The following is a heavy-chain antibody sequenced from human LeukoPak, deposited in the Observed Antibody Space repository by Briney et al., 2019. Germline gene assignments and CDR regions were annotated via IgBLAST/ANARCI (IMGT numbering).Heavy chain of an antibody. Sequence: GGSLRLSCTASGFTFSSHWMTWVRQPPGKGLEWVANTKEGGSVKYYVDSVKGRFTISRDNTKNALYLRMNSLRADDTAVYFCARDSTWLLDYWGQGTLITVSS. V-gene: IGHV3-7*03. CDR3: ARDSTWLLDY. CDR1: GFTFSSHW. D-gene: IGHD6-19*01. J-gene: IGHJ4*02. CDR2: TKEGGSVK.